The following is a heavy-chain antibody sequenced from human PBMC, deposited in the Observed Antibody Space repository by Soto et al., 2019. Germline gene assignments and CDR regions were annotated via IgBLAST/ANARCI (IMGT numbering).Heavy chain of an antibody. J-gene: IGHJ4*02. Sequence: QVQLVESGGGVVQPGRSLRLSCAASGFTFSSYAMHWVRQAPGKGLEWVAVISYDGSNKYYADSVKGRFTISRDNSKNTRYLQMNSLRAEDTAVYYCAFDGGGSYGYFDYWGQGTLVTVSS. CDR2: ISYDGSNK. V-gene: IGHV3-30-3*01. D-gene: IGHD1-26*01. CDR1: GFTFSSYA. CDR3: AFDGGGSYGYFDY.